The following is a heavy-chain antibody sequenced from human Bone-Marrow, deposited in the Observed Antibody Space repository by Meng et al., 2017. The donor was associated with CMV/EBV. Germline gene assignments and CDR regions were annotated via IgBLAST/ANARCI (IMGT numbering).Heavy chain of an antibody. CDR2: IYYSGST. V-gene: IGHV4-39*07. Sequence: SETLSLTCTVSGGSISSSSYYWGWIRQPPGKGLEWIGSIYYSGSTYYNPSLKSRVTISVDTSKNQFSLKLSSVTAADTAVYYCARDGSYSGSYSGWFDPWGQGTLVTVSS. D-gene: IGHD1-26*01. J-gene: IGHJ5*02. CDR3: ARDGSYSGSYSGWFDP. CDR1: GGSISSSSYY.